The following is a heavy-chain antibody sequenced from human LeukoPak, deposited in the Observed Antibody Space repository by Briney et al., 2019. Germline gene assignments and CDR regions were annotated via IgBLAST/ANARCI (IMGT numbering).Heavy chain of an antibody. CDR1: GGTFSSYA. Sequence: SVKVSCKASGGTFSSYAISWVRQAPGQGLEWMGGIIPIFGTANYAQKFQGRVTITADESTSTAYMELSSLRSEDTAVYYCARIGGLVDSGSYLSVLPFDYWGQGTLVTVSS. CDR3: ARIGGLVDSGSYLSVLPFDY. J-gene: IGHJ4*02. D-gene: IGHD1-26*01. V-gene: IGHV1-69*13. CDR2: IIPIFGTA.